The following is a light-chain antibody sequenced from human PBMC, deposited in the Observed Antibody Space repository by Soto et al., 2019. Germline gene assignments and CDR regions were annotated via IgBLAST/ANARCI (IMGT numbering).Light chain of an antibody. V-gene: IGKV3-20*01. CDR1: QSVSSSY. CDR2: GAS. Sequence: EIVLTQSPGTLSLSPGERATLSCRASQSVSSSYLAWYQQKPGQAPRLLIYGASSRATGIPARFSGSGSGTDFTLTISRLEPEDFAVYYCQHYGSSPGTFGQGTKLEIK. CDR3: QHYGSSPGT. J-gene: IGKJ2*01.